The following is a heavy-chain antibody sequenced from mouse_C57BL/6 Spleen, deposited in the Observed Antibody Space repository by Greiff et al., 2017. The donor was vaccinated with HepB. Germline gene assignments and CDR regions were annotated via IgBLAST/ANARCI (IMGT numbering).Heavy chain of an antibody. CDR1: GYTFTSYW. CDR3: ARRYYGNDWYFDV. J-gene: IGHJ1*03. Sequence: QVQLKESGAELVKPGASVKMSCKASGYTFTSYWITWVKQRPGQGLEWIGDIYPGSGSTNYNEKFKSKATLTVDTSSSTAYMQLSSLTSEDSAVYYCARRYYGNDWYFDVWGTGTTVTVSS. V-gene: IGHV1-55*01. D-gene: IGHD2-1*01. CDR2: IYPGSGST.